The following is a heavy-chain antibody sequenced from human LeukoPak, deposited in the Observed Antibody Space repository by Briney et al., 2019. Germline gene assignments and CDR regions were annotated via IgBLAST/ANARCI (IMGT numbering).Heavy chain of an antibody. V-gene: IGHV5-51*01. CDR3: ARGHHVVVATATWASDAFDL. CDR1: GYSFTNYW. J-gene: IGHJ3*01. Sequence: GESLKISCKGSGYSFTNYWIGWVRQMPGKALEWMGIIYPGDSDTRYSPSFQGQVTISADKSISTAYLQWSSLKASDTAMYYCARGHHVVVATATWASDAFDLWGQGTMVTVSS. D-gene: IGHD2-21*02. CDR2: IYPGDSDT.